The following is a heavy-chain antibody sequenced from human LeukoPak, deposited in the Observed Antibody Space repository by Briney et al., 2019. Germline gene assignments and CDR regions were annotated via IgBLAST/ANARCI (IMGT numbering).Heavy chain of an antibody. V-gene: IGHV1-69*13. Sequence: AASVKVSCKASGGTFSSYAISWVRQAPGQGLEWMGGIIPIFGTANYAQRSQGRVTITADESTSTAYMELSSLRSEDTAVYYCARGPLGYCSGGSCYQGYYYGMDVWGKGTTVTVSS. CDR1: GGTFSSYA. D-gene: IGHD2-15*01. CDR3: ARGPLGYCSGGSCYQGYYYGMDV. CDR2: IIPIFGTA. J-gene: IGHJ6*04.